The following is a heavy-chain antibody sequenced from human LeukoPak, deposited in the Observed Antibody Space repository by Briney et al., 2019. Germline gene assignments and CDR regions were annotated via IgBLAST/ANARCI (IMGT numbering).Heavy chain of an antibody. CDR1: GDSISGYY. J-gene: IGHJ6*02. CDR2: IYYTGTT. V-gene: IGHV4-59*01. CDR3: ARSSIAAGGPYYGMDV. D-gene: IGHD6-13*01. Sequence: PSETLSLTCTVSGDSISGYYWSWIRQPPGKGLECIGYIYYTGTTNYNPSLKSRVTISKDTSKNQFSLKLSSVTAADTAVYYCARSSIAAGGPYYGMDVWGQGTTVTVSS.